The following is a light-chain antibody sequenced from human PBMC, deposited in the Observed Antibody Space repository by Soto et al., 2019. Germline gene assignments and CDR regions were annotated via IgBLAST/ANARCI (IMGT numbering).Light chain of an antibody. V-gene: IGKV3-20*01. J-gene: IGKJ3*01. Sequence: EIVLTQSPGTLSLSPGERATLSCRASQRVSSRNLAWYQQQPGQAPRLLIYGASSRATGIPDRFSGSGSGTDFTLTISRLEPEDFAVYYCQQYGTTSTFGPGTKVDIK. CDR3: QQYGTTST. CDR2: GAS. CDR1: QRVSSRN.